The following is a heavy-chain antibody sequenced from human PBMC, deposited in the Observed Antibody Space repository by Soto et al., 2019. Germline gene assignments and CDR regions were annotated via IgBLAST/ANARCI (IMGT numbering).Heavy chain of an antibody. CDR2: VYSSGAT. Sequence: SETLSLTCTVSGDSVSNYYWSWIRQPAGRGLEWIGRVYSSGATNYNPSLNGRVTMSVETSRNQFSLRLSSVTAADTAIYYCTKGTNWNYYYYGVDVWGQGTAVTVYS. J-gene: IGHJ6*02. D-gene: IGHD1-20*01. CDR1: GDSVSNYY. V-gene: IGHV4-4*07. CDR3: TKGTNWNYYYYGVDV.